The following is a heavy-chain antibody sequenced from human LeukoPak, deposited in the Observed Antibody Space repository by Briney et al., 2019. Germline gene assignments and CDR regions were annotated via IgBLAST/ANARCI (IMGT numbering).Heavy chain of an antibody. CDR3: VPDLISYDSSGYLY. D-gene: IGHD3-22*01. CDR1: GFTFSSYA. CDR2: ISGSGGST. Sequence: PGGSLRLSCAASGFTFSSYAMSWVRQAPGKGLEWVSAISGSGGSTYYADSVKGRFTISRDNSKNTLYLQMNSLRAEDTAVYYCVPDLISYDSSGYLYWGQGTLVTVSS. J-gene: IGHJ4*02. V-gene: IGHV3-23*01.